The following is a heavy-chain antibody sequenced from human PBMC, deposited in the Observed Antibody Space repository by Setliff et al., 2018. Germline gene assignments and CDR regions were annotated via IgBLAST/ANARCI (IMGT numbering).Heavy chain of an antibody. Sequence: ASVKVSCKASGYTFTDYGVTWVRQAPGQGLEWVGWISPYSGNTYYAPKFQGRITMTTDTSTTTAYMELKSLRSDDTAIYYCSRLVRYCSRTSCQRLSGDDYWGQGALVTVSS. V-gene: IGHV1-18*01. J-gene: IGHJ4*02. D-gene: IGHD2-2*01. CDR3: SRLVRYCSRTSCQRLSGDDY. CDR2: ISPYSGNT. CDR1: GYTFTDYG.